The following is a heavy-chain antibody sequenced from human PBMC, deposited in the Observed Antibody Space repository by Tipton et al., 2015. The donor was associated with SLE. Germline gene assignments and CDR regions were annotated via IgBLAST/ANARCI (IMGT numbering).Heavy chain of an antibody. V-gene: IGHV4-4*07. CDR1: GGSISSSY. CDR2: IYTSGAT. D-gene: IGHD2/OR15-2a*01. Sequence: TLSLTCTVSGGSISSSYWSWIRQPPGKGLEWIGRIYTSGATDDNPSLKSRVTMSVDMSKNQIFLKMTSVTAADSAVYFCARVWLNNAFDIWGQGTRVTVSS. J-gene: IGHJ3*02. CDR3: ARVWLNNAFDI.